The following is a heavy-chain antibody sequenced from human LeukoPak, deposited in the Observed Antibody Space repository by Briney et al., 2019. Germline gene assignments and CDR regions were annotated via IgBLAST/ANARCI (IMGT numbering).Heavy chain of an antibody. Sequence: GGSLRLSCAASGFTVSSNYMSWVRQAPGKGLEWVSVIYSGGSTFYADSVKGRFTISRDNSKNTLYLQMNSLRAEDTAVYYCARVGGYSYGQPFDYWGQGTLVTVSS. J-gene: IGHJ4*02. CDR1: GFTVSSNY. D-gene: IGHD5-18*01. CDR3: ARVGGYSYGQPFDY. CDR2: IYSGGST. V-gene: IGHV3-66*01.